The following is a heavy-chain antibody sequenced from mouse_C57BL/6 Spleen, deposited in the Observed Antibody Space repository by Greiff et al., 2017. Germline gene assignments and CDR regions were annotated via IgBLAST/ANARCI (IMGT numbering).Heavy chain of an antibody. D-gene: IGHD2-4*01. V-gene: IGHV5-4*03. Sequence: EVMLVESGGGLVKPGGSLKLSCAASGFTFSSYAMSWVRQTPEKRLEWVATISDGGSYTYYPDNVKGRFTISRDNAKNNLYLQMSHLKSEDTAMYYCARGDYESWFAYWGQGTLGTVSA. CDR1: GFTFSSYA. J-gene: IGHJ3*01. CDR2: ISDGGSYT. CDR3: ARGDYESWFAY.